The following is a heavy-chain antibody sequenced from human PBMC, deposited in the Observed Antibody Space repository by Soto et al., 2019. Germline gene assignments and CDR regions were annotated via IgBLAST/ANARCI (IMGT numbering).Heavy chain of an antibody. Sequence: GESLKISCKGSGYSFTTYWIGWVRQMPGKGLEWMGIIYPGDSDTRYSPSFQGQVTISADNSISTAYLQWGSLRASDTAMYYCARPHSSGSYGMDVWGQGTTVTV. CDR3: ARPHSSGSYGMDV. V-gene: IGHV5-51*01. CDR1: GYSFTTYW. D-gene: IGHD3-22*01. CDR2: IYPGDSDT. J-gene: IGHJ6*02.